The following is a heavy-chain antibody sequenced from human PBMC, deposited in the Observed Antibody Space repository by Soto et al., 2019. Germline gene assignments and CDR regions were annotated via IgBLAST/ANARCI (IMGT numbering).Heavy chain of an antibody. D-gene: IGHD6-19*01. J-gene: IGHJ4*02. CDR2: ISAYNGNT. V-gene: IGHV1-18*04. CDR1: GYTFTSYG. CDR3: ARDTVYQWLAHREDY. Sequence: QVQLVQSGAEVKKPGASVKVSCKASGYTFTSYGISWVRQAPGQGLEWMGWISAYNGNTNYAQKLQGRVTMTTDTSTGTAYMELRSLRSDDTAVYYCARDTVYQWLAHREDYWGQGTLVTVSS.